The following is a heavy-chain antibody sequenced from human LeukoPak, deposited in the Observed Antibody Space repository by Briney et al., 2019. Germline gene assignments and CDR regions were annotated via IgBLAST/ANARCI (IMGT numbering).Heavy chain of an antibody. V-gene: IGHV3-23*01. Sequence: GGSLRLSCAASGFTFSGYAMSWVRQAPGEGLEWVATISGSDGRTYYADSVRGRFTISRDNSKNTLYPQMDSLRAEDTAVYYCAKGRLVPDYWGQGILVTVSS. J-gene: IGHJ4*02. CDR2: ISGSDGRT. CDR3: AKGRLVPDY. CDR1: GFTFSGYA. D-gene: IGHD3-9*01.